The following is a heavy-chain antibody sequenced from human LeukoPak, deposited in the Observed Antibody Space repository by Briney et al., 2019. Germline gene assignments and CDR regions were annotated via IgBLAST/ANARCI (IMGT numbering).Heavy chain of an antibody. V-gene: IGHV3-30*02. D-gene: IGHD6-19*01. CDR2: IRYDGSNK. CDR1: GFTFSSYG. CDR3: ATSAGTVAGNDY. J-gene: IGHJ4*02. Sequence: GGSLRLSCAASGFTFSSYGMHWVRQAPGKGLEWVAFIRYDGSNKYYAGSVKGRFTISRDNSKNTLYLQMNSLRAEDTAVYYCATSAGTVAGNDYWGQGTLVTVSS.